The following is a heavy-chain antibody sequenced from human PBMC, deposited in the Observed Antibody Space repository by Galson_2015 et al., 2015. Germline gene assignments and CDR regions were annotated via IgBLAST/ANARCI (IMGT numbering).Heavy chain of an antibody. CDR3: ARDEIDSGSGWSTTKGAKYYFYYMDA. V-gene: IGHV6-1*01. Sequence: CAISGDSVSSNSAAWNWIRQSPSRGLEWLGRTYYRSKWYNDYAVSVKSRITINPDTSKNQFSLQLNSVTPEDTAVYYCARDEIDSGSGWSTTKGAKYYFYYMDAWGKGTSVTVSS. D-gene: IGHD6-19*01. CDR2: TYYRSKWYN. CDR1: GDSVSSNSAA. J-gene: IGHJ6*03.